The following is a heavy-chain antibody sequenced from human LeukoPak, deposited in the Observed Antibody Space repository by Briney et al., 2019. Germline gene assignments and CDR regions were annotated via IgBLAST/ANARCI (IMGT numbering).Heavy chain of an antibody. D-gene: IGHD2-21*02. Sequence: SETLSLTCAVYGGSFSGYYWSWIRQPPGKGLEWIGEINHSGSTNYNPSLKSRVTISVDTSKNQFSLKLSSVTAADAAVYYCHQYCGGDCPLYYYYGMDVWGQGTTVTVSS. V-gene: IGHV4-34*01. CDR1: GGSFSGYY. J-gene: IGHJ6*02. CDR2: INHSGST. CDR3: HQYCGGDCPLYYYYGMDV.